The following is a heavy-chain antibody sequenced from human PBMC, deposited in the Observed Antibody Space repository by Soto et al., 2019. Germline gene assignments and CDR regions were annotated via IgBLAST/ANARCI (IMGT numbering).Heavy chain of an antibody. V-gene: IGHV3-72*01. CDR1: GFSFSDYY. CDR2: TRNKASSYTT. CDR3: AREGSSSGPDYEY. D-gene: IGHD3-22*01. J-gene: IGHJ4*02. Sequence: PGGSLRLSCAASGFSFSDYYINWVRQAPGKGLEWVGRTRNKASSYTTDYAAFVKGRFTISRDDSKNLIYLQMNSLKTEDTAVYYCAREGSSSGPDYEYWGQGTLVTV.